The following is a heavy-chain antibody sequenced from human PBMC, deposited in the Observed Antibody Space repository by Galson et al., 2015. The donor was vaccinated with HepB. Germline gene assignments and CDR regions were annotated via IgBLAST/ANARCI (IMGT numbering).Heavy chain of an antibody. CDR3: VRPKVTAVFDY. J-gene: IGHJ4*02. CDR2: ISAYTGNT. V-gene: IGHV1-18*01. D-gene: IGHD3-10*01. Sequence: SVKVSCKASGYTFTNYGVSWVRQAPGQGLEWMGWISAYTGNTNYAQSFRGRIAMTTDTSTTTAYMELRSLTSDDTAVYYCVRPKVTAVFDYWGQGTLLTVSS. CDR1: GYTFTNYG.